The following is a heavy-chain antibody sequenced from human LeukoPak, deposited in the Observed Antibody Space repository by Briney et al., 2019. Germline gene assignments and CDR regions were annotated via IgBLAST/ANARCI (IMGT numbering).Heavy chain of an antibody. CDR3: ARVGKVGATRRWFDP. D-gene: IGHD1-26*01. Sequence: ASVKVSCKASGYTLTGYYMHWVRQAPGQGLERMGWINPNSGGTNYAQKFQGRVTMTRDTSISTAYMELSRLRSDDTAVYYCARVGKVGATRRWFDPWGQGTLVTVSS. V-gene: IGHV1-2*02. J-gene: IGHJ5*02. CDR2: INPNSGGT. CDR1: GYTLTGYY.